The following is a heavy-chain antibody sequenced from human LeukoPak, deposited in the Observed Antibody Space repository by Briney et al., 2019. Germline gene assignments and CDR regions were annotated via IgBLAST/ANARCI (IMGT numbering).Heavy chain of an antibody. CDR3: ARSLRYSSGWYVDY. CDR2: IYYSGST. Sequence: SETLFLTCTVSGGSISSSSYYWGWIRQPPGKGLEWIGSIYYSGSTYYNPSLKSRVTISVDTSKNQFSLKLSSATAADTAVYYCARSLRYSSGWYVDYWGQGTLVTVSS. D-gene: IGHD6-19*01. J-gene: IGHJ4*02. CDR1: GGSISSSSYY. V-gene: IGHV4-39*01.